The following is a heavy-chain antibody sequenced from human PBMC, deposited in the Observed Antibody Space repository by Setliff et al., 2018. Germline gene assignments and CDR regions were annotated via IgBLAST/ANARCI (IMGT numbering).Heavy chain of an antibody. CDR3: ARDPGFRSGTWSLDL. V-gene: IGHV4-34*01. Sequence: SETLSLTCSVYGESFSNNYWSWIRQPPGKGLEWIGESNHSGNTTNHPSLKSRLTMSVDTSKNQFSLKLTSVTAADTAVYYCARDPGFRSGTWSLDLWGQGTQVTVSS. J-gene: IGHJ5*02. CDR1: GESFSNNY. CDR2: SNHSGNT. D-gene: IGHD3-10*01.